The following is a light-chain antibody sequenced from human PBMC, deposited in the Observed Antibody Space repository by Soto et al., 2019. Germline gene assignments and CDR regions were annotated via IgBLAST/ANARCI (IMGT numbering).Light chain of an antibody. J-gene: IGKJ1*01. Sequence: EIVMTQSPGTLSVSPGERATLSCRASQSVNSDLAWYQQKPGQAPRLLISGASTRATGIPARFSGSGSGTEFTLTISSLQSEDFAVYYCQQYNKWPRTFGQGTKVEMK. V-gene: IGKV3-15*01. CDR2: GAS. CDR3: QQYNKWPRT. CDR1: QSVNSD.